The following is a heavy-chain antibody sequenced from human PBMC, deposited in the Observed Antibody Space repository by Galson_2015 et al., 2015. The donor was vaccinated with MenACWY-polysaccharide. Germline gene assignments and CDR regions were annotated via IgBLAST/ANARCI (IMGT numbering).Heavy chain of an antibody. J-gene: IGHJ4*02. Sequence: SLRLSCAASGFIFSSYWMTWVRQAPGKGLEWVANIKQDGSEKNYVDSVRGRFTISRDNAKNSLYLQMNSLRAEDTAVYYCARVYSDYWGQGTLVTVSS. CDR3: ARVYSDY. CDR1: GFIFSSYW. CDR2: IKQDGSEK. V-gene: IGHV3-7*04. D-gene: IGHD4-11*01.